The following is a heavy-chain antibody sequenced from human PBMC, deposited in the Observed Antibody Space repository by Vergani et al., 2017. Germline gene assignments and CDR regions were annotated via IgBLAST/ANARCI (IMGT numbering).Heavy chain of an antibody. CDR2: ISFNGLTV. CDR3: ARGGLYSFYYFMNV. V-gene: IGHV3-20*01. J-gene: IGHJ6*03. CDR1: CFRFDQFG. Sequence: EVELVDSGGKVVRPGGSLRLSCVASCFRFDQFGMMWVRQSPGQGPEWVAGISFNGLTVGYSESVEGRFTISRDNSKKSLFLQMSNVRAEDTASYHCARGGLYSFYYFMNVWGNGTTVKVSS. D-gene: IGHD2/OR15-2a*01.